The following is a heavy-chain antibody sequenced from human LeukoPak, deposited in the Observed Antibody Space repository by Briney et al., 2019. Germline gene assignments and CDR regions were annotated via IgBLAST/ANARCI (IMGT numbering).Heavy chain of an antibody. J-gene: IGHJ4*02. CDR1: GFTLSDYY. Sequence: GGSLRLSCAASGFTLSDYYMSWIRQAPGKGLEWVSYISSSGSTIYYADSVKGRFTISRDNAKNSLYLQMNSLRAADTAVYYCARARSYSGSYYFDYWGQGTLVTVSS. CDR2: ISSSGSTI. V-gene: IGHV3-11*01. CDR3: ARARSYSGSYYFDY. D-gene: IGHD1-26*01.